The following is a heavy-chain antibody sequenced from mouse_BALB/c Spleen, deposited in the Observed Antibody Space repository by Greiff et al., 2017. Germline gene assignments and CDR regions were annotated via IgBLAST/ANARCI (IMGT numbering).Heavy chain of an antibody. CDR1: GYSITSDYA. CDR3: AREGEYDYDAMDY. CDR2: ISYSGST. V-gene: IGHV3-2*02. J-gene: IGHJ4*01. Sequence: EVQLQQSGPGLVKPSQSLSLTCTVTGYSITSDYAWNWIRQFPGNKLEWMGYISYSGSTSYNPSLKSRISITRDTSKNQFFLQLNSVTTEDTATYYCAREGEYDYDAMDYWGQGTSVTVSS. D-gene: IGHD5-2*01.